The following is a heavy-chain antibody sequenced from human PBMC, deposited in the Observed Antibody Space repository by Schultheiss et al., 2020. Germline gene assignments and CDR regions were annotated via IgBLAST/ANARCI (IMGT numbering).Heavy chain of an antibody. CDR2: ISYDGSNK. V-gene: IGHV3-30*03. CDR1: GFTFSSYG. D-gene: IGHD3-3*01. J-gene: IGHJ4*02. CDR3: ARDRSDRPWDGLHAYFDY. Sequence: WGSLRLSCAASGFTFSSYGMHWVRQAPGKGLEWVAVISYDGSNKYYADSVKGRFTISRDNSKNTLYLQMNSLRVEDTAVYYCARDRSDRPWDGLHAYFDYWGQGTLVTVSS.